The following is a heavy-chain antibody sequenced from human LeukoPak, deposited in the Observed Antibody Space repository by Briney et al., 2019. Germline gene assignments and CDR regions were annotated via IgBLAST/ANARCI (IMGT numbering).Heavy chain of an antibody. J-gene: IGHJ6*02. Sequence: SETLSLTCTVSGGSISSSSYYWGWIRQPPGKGLEWIGYIYYSGSTYYNPSLKSRVTISVDTSKNQFSLKLSSVTAADTAVYYCAREDYYSYYGMDVWGQETTVTVSS. V-gene: IGHV4-39*07. CDR3: AREDYYSYYGMDV. CDR1: GGSISSSSYY. CDR2: IYYSGST.